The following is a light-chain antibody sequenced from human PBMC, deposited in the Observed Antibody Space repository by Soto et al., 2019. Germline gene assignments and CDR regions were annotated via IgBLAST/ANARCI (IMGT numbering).Light chain of an antibody. CDR2: DAS. Sequence: EIVLTHSPATLSVSPGERDTLSCRASQSVGSNLAWYQQRPGQPPRLLIYDASTRATDIPARFSGGGSGTAFTLTISSLQSEDFAVYYCQQYNNWPYTFGQGTKLQIK. CDR1: QSVGSN. J-gene: IGKJ2*01. CDR3: QQYNNWPYT. V-gene: IGKV3-15*01.